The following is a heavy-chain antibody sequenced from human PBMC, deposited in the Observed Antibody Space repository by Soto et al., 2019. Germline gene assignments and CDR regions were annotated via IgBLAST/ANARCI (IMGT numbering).Heavy chain of an antibody. D-gene: IGHD6-13*01. Sequence: ASVKVSCKASGYTFTGYYMHWVRQAPGQGLEWMGWINPNSGGTNYAQKFQGRVTMTRDTSISTAYMELSRLRSDDTAVYYCATEVTSVAAAPFDYWGQGTLVTV. J-gene: IGHJ4*02. CDR2: INPNSGGT. CDR3: ATEVTSVAAAPFDY. V-gene: IGHV1-2*02. CDR1: GYTFTGYY.